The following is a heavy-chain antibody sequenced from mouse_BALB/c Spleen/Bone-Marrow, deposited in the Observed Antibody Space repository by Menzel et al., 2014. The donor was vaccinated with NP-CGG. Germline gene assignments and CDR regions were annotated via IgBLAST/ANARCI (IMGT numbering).Heavy chain of an antibody. J-gene: IGHJ3*01. CDR3: TRPRDGYSFAY. Sequence: EVQGVESGGGLVQLGGSMKLSCVASGFTFSNYWMNWVRRSPEKGLEWVAEIRLKSNNYATHYAESVKGRFTISRDDSKSSVYLQMNNLRAEDTGIYYCTRPRDGYSFAYWGQGTLVTV. CDR1: GFTFSNYW. V-gene: IGHV6-6*02. CDR2: IRLKSNNYAT. D-gene: IGHD2-3*01.